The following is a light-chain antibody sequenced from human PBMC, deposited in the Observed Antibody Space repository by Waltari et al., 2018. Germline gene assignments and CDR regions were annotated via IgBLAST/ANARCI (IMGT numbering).Light chain of an antibody. Sequence: QSALTQPPSASGSPGQSVTICCTGTSSDVGGYEYVSWYQQHPGKAPKLMIYEVSKRPAGVPDRFSGSKSGNMASLTVSGLQPEDEADYYCSSYAGSNDLVFGGGTKLTVL. CDR3: SSYAGSNDLV. CDR1: SSDVGGYEY. J-gene: IGLJ3*02. CDR2: EVS. V-gene: IGLV2-8*01.